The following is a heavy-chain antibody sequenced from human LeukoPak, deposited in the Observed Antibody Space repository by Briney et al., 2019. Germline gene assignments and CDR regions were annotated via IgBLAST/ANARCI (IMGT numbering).Heavy chain of an antibody. CDR2: ISAYNGNT. V-gene: IGHV1-18*01. CDR1: GYTFTSYG. Sequence: GASVKVSCKASGYTFTSYGISWVRQAPGQGLEWMGWISAYNGNTNYARKLQGRVTMTTDTSTSTAYMELRSLRSDDTAVYYCARDLWTVAATEENWFDPWGQGTLVTVSS. J-gene: IGHJ5*02. CDR3: ARDLWTVAATEENWFDP. D-gene: IGHD3-10*01.